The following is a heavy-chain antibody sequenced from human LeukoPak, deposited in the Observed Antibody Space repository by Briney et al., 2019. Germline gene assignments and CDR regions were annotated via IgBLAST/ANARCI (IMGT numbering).Heavy chain of an antibody. V-gene: IGHV5-51*01. J-gene: IGHJ4*02. CDR2: IYPGDSDT. D-gene: IGHD4-17*01. CDR1: GYSSTTYW. Sequence: GESLKISCKGSGYSSTTYWIGWVRQMPGKGLEWMGIIYPGDSDTRYSPSFQGHVIISADKSISTAYLQWSSLKASDTAMYYCARHLIKPYGDYDYWGQGTLVTVSS. CDR3: ARHLIKPYGDYDY.